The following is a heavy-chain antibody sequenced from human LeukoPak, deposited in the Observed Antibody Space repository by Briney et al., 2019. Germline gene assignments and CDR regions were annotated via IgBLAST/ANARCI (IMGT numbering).Heavy chain of an antibody. J-gene: IGHJ6*02. CDR2: IYPGDSDT. D-gene: IGHD3-9*01. Sequence: GESLKISCKGSGYSFTSYWIGWVRQMPGKGPGWMGIIYPGDSDTRYSPSFQGQVTISADKSISTAYLQWSSLKASDTAMYYCARVGSGGRYFDWLRYYGMDVWGQGTTVTVSS. CDR1: GYSFTSYW. CDR3: ARVGSGGRYFDWLRYYGMDV. V-gene: IGHV5-51*01.